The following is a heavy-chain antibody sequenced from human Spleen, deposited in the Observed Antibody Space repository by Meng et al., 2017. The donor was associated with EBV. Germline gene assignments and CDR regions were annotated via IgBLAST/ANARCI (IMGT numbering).Heavy chain of an antibody. D-gene: IGHD5-12*01. Sequence: QGQSAGAGPGPGKPSGPLSLPCAGPGGSISSSNWGSWGRRPPGKGLEWIGEIYHSGSTNYNPSLKSRVTISVDKSKNQFSLKLSSVTAADTAVYYCAREVASYNWFDPWGQGTLVTSPQ. CDR2: IYHSGST. CDR1: GGSISSSNW. J-gene: IGHJ5*02. V-gene: IGHV4-4*02. CDR3: AREVASYNWFDP.